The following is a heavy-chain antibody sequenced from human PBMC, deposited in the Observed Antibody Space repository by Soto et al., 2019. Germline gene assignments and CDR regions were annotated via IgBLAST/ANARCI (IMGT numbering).Heavy chain of an antibody. CDR1: GFTFSSHW. V-gene: IGHV3-7*01. Sequence: EVQLVESGGGLVQPGGSLRLSCAASGFTFSSHWMSWVRQAPGKGLEWVANVNLDGSEKYYVDSVKGRFTISRDNAKXXXXXXXXXXRAEDTAVYYCARDYYFRSGSVDYWGQGTLVTVSS. CDR2: VNLDGSEK. J-gene: IGHJ4*02. CDR3: ARDYYFRSGSVDY. D-gene: IGHD3-10*01.